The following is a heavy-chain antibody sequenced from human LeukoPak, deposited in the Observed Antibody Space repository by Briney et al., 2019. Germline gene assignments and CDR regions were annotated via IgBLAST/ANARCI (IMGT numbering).Heavy chain of an antibody. CDR3: AKTHNWFYFDY. CDR1: GFTFSSYG. D-gene: IGHD1-1*01. Sequence: GGSLRLSCAASGFTFSSYGMTWVRQAPGKGLEWVSVISGSGGNTYYADSVKGRFTISRDNSKNTLYLHVNSLRAEDTAVYYCAKTHNWFYFDYWGQGTLVSVSS. CDR2: ISGSGGNT. V-gene: IGHV3-23*01. J-gene: IGHJ4*02.